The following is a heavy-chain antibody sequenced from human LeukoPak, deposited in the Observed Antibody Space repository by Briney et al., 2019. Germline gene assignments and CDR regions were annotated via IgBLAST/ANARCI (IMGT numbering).Heavy chain of an antibody. J-gene: IGHJ4*02. V-gene: IGHV1-46*01. CDR2: INPSGGST. CDR1: GYTFTSYY. D-gene: IGHD4-17*01. CDR3: TKNDIGYGDYGASDY. Sequence: ASVKVSCKASGYTFTSYYMHWVRQAPGKGLEWMGIINPSGGSTSYAQKFQGRVTMTRDMSTSTVYMELNSLRPEDTAMYYCTKNDIGYGDYGASDYWGQGTLVTVSS.